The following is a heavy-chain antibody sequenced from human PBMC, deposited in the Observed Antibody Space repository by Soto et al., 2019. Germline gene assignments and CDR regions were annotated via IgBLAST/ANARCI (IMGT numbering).Heavy chain of an antibody. Sequence: ASVKVSCKASGGTFSSYAISWVRQAPGQGLEWMGGIIPIFGTANYAQKFQGRVTITADESTSTAYMELSSLRSEDTAVYYCARDRAPVAGFDYWGQGTLVTVSS. CDR3: ARDRAPVAGFDY. V-gene: IGHV1-69*13. J-gene: IGHJ4*02. D-gene: IGHD6-19*01. CDR1: GGTFSSYA. CDR2: IIPIFGTA.